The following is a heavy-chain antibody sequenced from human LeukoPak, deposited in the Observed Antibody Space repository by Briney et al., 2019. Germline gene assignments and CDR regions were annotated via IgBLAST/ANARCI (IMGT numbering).Heavy chain of an antibody. V-gene: IGHV4-39*07. CDR1: GGPVSSRSYY. J-gene: IGHJ4*02. CDR2: VFHTGNT. Sequence: SETLSLTCTVSGGPVSSRSYYWGWIRQPPGKGLEWLGSVFHTGNTYYASSLKSRVVISVDTSKNQFSLRLRSVTAADTAVYFCASHTNANYRYYFDFWGQGTVVPVSS. D-gene: IGHD5-24*01. CDR3: ASHTNANYRYYFDF.